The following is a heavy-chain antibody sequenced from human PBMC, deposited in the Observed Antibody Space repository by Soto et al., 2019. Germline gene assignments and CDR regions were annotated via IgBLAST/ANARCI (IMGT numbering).Heavy chain of an antibody. J-gene: IGHJ6*02. Sequence: QVQLQESGPGLVRPSQTLSLTCTVSGGSISSGGYYWSWIRQHPGKGLEWIGYIYYSGSTYYNPSLNSRVTISVDTSKNQFSLKLSSVTAADTAVYYCARGGRRFPAMDVWGQGTTVTVSS. CDR3: ARGGRRFPAMDV. CDR1: GGSISSGGYY. V-gene: IGHV4-31*03. D-gene: IGHD2-21*01. CDR2: IYYSGST.